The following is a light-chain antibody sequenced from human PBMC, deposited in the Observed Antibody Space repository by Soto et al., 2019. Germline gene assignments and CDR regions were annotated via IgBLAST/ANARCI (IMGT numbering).Light chain of an antibody. Sequence: EIVLTQSPGTLPLSPGERATLSCRASQSLNTFYLAWYQQKPGQAPRLLIYSSSNRATGIPDRFSGSGSGTDFTLTISRLDPEDFAVYYCQQYDISPRTFGQGTKVEVK. V-gene: IGKV3-20*01. CDR3: QQYDISPRT. J-gene: IGKJ1*01. CDR2: SSS. CDR1: QSLNTFY.